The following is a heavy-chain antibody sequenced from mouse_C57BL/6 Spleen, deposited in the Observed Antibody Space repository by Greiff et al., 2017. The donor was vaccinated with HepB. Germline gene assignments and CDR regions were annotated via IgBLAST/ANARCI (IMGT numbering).Heavy chain of an antibody. Sequence: EVNVVESGGGLVKPGGSLKLSCAASGFTFSSYAMSWVRQTPEKRLEWVATISDGGSYTYYPDNVKGRFTISRDNAKNNLYLQMSHLKSEDTAMYYCARAGYYDYDVAYWGQGTLVTVSA. CDR3: ARAGYYDYDVAY. J-gene: IGHJ3*01. CDR2: ISDGGSYT. CDR1: GFTFSSYA. V-gene: IGHV5-4*03. D-gene: IGHD2-4*01.